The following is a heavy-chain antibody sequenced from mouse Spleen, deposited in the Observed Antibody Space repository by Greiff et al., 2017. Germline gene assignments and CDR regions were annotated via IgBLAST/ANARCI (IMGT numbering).Heavy chain of an antibody. CDR1: GYTFTDYN. D-gene: IGHD2-13*01. CDR2: INPNNGGT. CDR3: ARRIYYGDYGYFDV. Sequence: DVKLQQSGPELVKPGASVKIPCKASGYTFTDYNMDWVKQSHGKSLEWIGDINPNNGGTSYNQKFKGKATLTVDKSSSTAYMELRSLTSEDSAVYYCARRIYYGDYGYFDVWGAGTTVTVSS. J-gene: IGHJ1*01. V-gene: IGHV1-18*01.